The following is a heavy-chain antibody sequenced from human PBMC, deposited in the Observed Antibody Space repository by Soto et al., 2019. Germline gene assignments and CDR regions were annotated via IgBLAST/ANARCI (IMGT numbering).Heavy chain of an antibody. J-gene: IGHJ4*02. CDR1: GFSFSSYA. CDR2: ISGSGGST. Sequence: EVQLLESGGGLVQPGGSLRLSCVVSGFSFSSYAMSWVRQAPGKGLEWVSVISGSGGSTYYVDSVKGRFTISRDNSKNTLYLQMNSLRAEDTAVYYCGKGRGRDCGADCYLDYWGQGTLVTVSS. CDR3: GKGRGRDCGADCYLDY. D-gene: IGHD2-21*02. V-gene: IGHV3-23*01.